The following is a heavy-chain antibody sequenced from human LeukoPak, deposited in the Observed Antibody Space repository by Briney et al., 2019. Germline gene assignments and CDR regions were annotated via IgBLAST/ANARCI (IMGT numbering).Heavy chain of an antibody. V-gene: IGHV4-39*07. CDR3: ARGIAARYYYYYYMDV. J-gene: IGHJ6*03. Sequence: SETLSLTCTVSGVSISSSNSYWGWIRQPPGTGLEWIGSIYYSGNTYYNASLKSRVTISVDTSKDQFSLKLSSATAADTAVYYCARGIAARYYYYYYMDVWGKGTTVTVSS. D-gene: IGHD6-6*01. CDR1: GVSISSSNSY. CDR2: IYYSGNT.